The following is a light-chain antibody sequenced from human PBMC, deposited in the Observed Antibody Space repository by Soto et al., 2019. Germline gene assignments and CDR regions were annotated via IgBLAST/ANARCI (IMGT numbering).Light chain of an antibody. CDR2: GAS. J-gene: IGKJ4*01. CDR3: QRYNNWPLT. V-gene: IGKV3-15*01. CDR1: QGIGST. Sequence: DIVLTQSPGTLSLSPGERATLSCRASQGIGSTLAWYQQKPGQTPRLLIYGASTRATGVPARFSGSGSGTEFTLTINSLQSEDFAVYYCQRYNNWPLTFGGGTKVDIK.